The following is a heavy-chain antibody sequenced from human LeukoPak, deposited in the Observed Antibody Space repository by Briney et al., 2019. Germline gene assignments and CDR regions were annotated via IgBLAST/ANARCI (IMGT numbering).Heavy chain of an antibody. J-gene: IGHJ4*02. D-gene: IGHD2-8*01. CDR1: GFTFSRYD. CDR2: ISSSSTYI. CDR3: AREGPTAALYDY. V-gene: IGHV3-21*01. Sequence: PGGSLRLSCAASGFTFSRYDMNWVRQAPGKGLEWVSSISSSSTYIYYADSVKGRFTISRDNSKNSLYLQMNSLRAEDTAVYYCAREGPTAALYDYWGRGTLVTVSS.